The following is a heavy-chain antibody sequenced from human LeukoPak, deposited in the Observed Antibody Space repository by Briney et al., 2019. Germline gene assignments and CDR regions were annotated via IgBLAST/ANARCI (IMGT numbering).Heavy chain of an antibody. CDR3: ARWYDSSGYYYPYYYYGMDV. J-gene: IGHJ6*02. D-gene: IGHD3-22*01. CDR1: GYTFTSYD. V-gene: IGHV1-8*01. Sequence: GASVKVSCKASGYTFTSYDINWVRQATGQGLEWMGWMNPNSGNTGYAQKFQGRVTMTRNTSISTAHMELSSLRSEDTAVYYCARWYDSSGYYYPYYYYGMDVWGQGTTVTVSS. CDR2: MNPNSGNT.